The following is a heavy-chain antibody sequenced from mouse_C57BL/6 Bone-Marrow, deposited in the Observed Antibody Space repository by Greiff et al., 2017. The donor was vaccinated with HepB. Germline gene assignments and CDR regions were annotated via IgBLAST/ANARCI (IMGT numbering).Heavy chain of an antibody. Sequence: VKLMESGPGLVAPSQSLSITCTVSGFSLTSYGVHWVRQPPGKGLEWLVVIWSDGSTTYNSALKSRLSISKDNSKSQVFLKMNSLHTDDTAMYYCARHSRDYDSFAYWGQGTLVTVSA. J-gene: IGHJ3*01. CDR2: IWSDGST. V-gene: IGHV2-6-1*01. CDR3: ARHSRDYDSFAY. CDR1: GFSLTSYG. D-gene: IGHD2-4*01.